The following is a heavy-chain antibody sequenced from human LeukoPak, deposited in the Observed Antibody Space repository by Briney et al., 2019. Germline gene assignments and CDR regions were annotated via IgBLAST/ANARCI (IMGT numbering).Heavy chain of an antibody. J-gene: IGHJ4*02. Sequence: PSETLSLTCAVYGGSFSGYYWSWIRQPPGKGLEWIGEINHSGSTNYNPSLKSRVTISVDTSKNQFSLKLSSVTAADTAVYYCARRGSEWAKNFDYWGQGTLVTVSS. CDR2: INHSGST. CDR1: GGSFSGYY. D-gene: IGHD3-10*01. CDR3: ARRGSEWAKNFDY. V-gene: IGHV4-34*01.